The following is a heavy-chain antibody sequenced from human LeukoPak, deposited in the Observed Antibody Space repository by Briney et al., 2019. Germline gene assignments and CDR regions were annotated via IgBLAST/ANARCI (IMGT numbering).Heavy chain of an antibody. CDR2: IYHSGST. V-gene: IGHV4-38-2*01. Sequence: SETLSLTCAASGYSISSGYSWGWIRQPPGKGLEWIGYIYHSGSTYYNPSLKSRVTISVDTSKNQFSLKLSSVTAADTAVYYCARTNYYGSGNYAKFDYWGQGTLVTVSS. J-gene: IGHJ4*02. CDR3: ARTNYYGSGNYAKFDY. CDR1: GYSISSGYS. D-gene: IGHD3-10*01.